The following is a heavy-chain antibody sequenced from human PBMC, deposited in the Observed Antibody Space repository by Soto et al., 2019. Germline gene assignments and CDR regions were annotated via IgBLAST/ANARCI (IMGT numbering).Heavy chain of an antibody. Sequence: SVKVSCKASGYTFTSYGISWVRQAPGQGLEWMGWISAYNGNTNYAQKLQGRVTMTTDTSTSTAYMELRSLRSDDTVVYYCARAVAATHYYGMDVWGQGTTVTVSS. CDR1: GYTFTSYG. V-gene: IGHV1-18*01. CDR2: ISAYNGNT. D-gene: IGHD2-15*01. CDR3: ARAVAATHYYGMDV. J-gene: IGHJ6*02.